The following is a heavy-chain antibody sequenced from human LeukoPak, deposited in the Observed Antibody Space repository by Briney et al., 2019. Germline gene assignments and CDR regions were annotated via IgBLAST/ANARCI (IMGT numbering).Heavy chain of an antibody. J-gene: IGHJ6*02. D-gene: IGHD6-13*01. Sequence: GASVKVSCKASGYTFTGYYMHWVRQAPGQGLEWMGWINPNSGGTNYAQKFQGWVTMTRDTSISTAYMELSRLRSDDTAVYYCAIGRGYSSSWYALTWDYYYGMDVWGQGTTVTVSS. CDR3: AIGRGYSSSWYALTWDYYYGMDV. CDR2: INPNSGGT. CDR1: GYTFTGYY. V-gene: IGHV1-2*04.